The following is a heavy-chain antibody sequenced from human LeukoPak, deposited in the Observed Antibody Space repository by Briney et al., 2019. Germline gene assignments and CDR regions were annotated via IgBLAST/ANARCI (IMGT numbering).Heavy chain of an antibody. CDR1: GFTFSSYA. CDR3: AKGGSTSSALRYYYYYYMDV. D-gene: IGHD2-2*01. Sequence: GSLRLSCAASGFTFSSYAMSWVRQAPGKGLEWVSAISGSGGSTYYADSVKGRFTISRDNSKNTLYLQMNSLRAEDTAVYYCAKGGSTSSALRYYYYYYMDVWGKGTTVTVSS. J-gene: IGHJ6*03. CDR2: ISGSGGST. V-gene: IGHV3-23*01.